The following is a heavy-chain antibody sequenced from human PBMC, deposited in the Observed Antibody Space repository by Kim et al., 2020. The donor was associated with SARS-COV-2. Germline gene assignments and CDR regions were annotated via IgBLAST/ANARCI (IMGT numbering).Heavy chain of an antibody. J-gene: IGHJ6*02. CDR3: ARVNLANYYYGMDV. CDR2: ISYDGSNK. Sequence: GGSLRLSCAASGFTFSIYGMHWVRQAPGKGLEWMAVISYDGSNKYYADSVKCRFTISRDNSKNTLYLQMNSLRAEDTAVYYCARVNLANYYYGMDVWGQGTTVTVSS. V-gene: IGHV3-33*05. CDR1: GFTFSIYG.